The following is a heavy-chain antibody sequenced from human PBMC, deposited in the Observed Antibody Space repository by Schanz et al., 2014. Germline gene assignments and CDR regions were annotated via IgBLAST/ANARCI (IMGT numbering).Heavy chain of an antibody. J-gene: IGHJ4*02. CDR1: GGTFSTYP. CDR2: VIPVLNIA. Sequence: QVQLVQSGAEVKKPGSSMKVSCKASGGTFSTYPINWLRQAPGQGLEWMGRVIPVLNIATYAQRFQGRVSITADTSTNTAYMELSSLRSEDTAVYYCARDGVDAAAGGNYWGQGTLVTVSS. V-gene: IGHV1-69*04. D-gene: IGHD6-13*01. CDR3: ARDGVDAAAGGNY.